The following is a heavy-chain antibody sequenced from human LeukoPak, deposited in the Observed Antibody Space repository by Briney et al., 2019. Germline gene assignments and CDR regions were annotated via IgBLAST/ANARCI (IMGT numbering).Heavy chain of an antibody. CDR1: GFTFSSYA. CDR2: ISGSGGST. J-gene: IGHJ4*02. Sequence: GGSLRLFCAASGFTFSSYAMSWVRQAPGKGLEWVSAISGSGGSTYYADSVKGRFTISRDNSKNTLYLQMNSPRAEDTAVYYCAKVREGFFDYWGQGTLVTVSS. V-gene: IGHV3-23*01. CDR3: AKVREGFFDY.